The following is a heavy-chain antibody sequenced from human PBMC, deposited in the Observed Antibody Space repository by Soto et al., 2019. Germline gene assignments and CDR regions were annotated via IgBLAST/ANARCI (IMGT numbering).Heavy chain of an antibody. J-gene: IGHJ5*02. CDR2: TYFRSKWFN. CDR3: ASEDLGGGLSCNYFDP. CDR1: GDSVSSNSAA. D-gene: IGHD3-16*01. V-gene: IGHV6-1*01. Sequence: PSQTLSLTCAISGDSVSSNSAAWNWIRLSPSRGLEWLGRTYFRSKWFNDYAVSVKSRITINPDTSKNQFSLQLTSVTPGDAAVYYCASEDLGGGLSCNYFDPWGQGTRVTVSS.